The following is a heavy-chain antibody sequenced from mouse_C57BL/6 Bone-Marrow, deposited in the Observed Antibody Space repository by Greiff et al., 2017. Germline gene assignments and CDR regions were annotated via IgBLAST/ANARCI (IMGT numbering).Heavy chain of an antibody. CDR3: AREGVLLRPFAY. D-gene: IGHD1-1*01. Sequence: QVQLQQPGAELAKPGASVKLSCKASGYTFTSYWMQWVKQRPGQGLEWIGEIDPSDSYTNYNQKFKGKATLTVDTSSSTAYMQLSSLTSEDSAVYYCAREGVLLRPFAYWGQGTLVTVSA. J-gene: IGHJ3*01. CDR1: GYTFTSYW. V-gene: IGHV1-50*01. CDR2: IDPSDSYT.